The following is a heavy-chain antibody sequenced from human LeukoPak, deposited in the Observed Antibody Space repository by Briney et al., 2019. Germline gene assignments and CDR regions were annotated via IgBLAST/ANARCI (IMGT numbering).Heavy chain of an antibody. CDR2: IYNGGTT. V-gene: IGHV3-66*01. Sequence: GGSLRLSCAASGFTVSSSNYMNWVRPAPGKGLEWVSGIYNGGTTYYTDSVKGRFTISRDNPNNTLYLQMHGLRAEDTAVYYCAREISRFGIWGQGTLVTVSS. D-gene: IGHD3-16*01. CDR1: GFTVSSSNY. CDR3: AREISRFGI. J-gene: IGHJ4*02.